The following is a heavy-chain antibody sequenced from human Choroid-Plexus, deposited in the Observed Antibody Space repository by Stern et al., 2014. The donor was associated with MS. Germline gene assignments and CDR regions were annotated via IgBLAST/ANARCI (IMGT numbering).Heavy chain of an antibody. V-gene: IGHV3-21*01. CDR2: ISSSSSYI. J-gene: IGHJ4*02. CDR1: GFTFSSYS. D-gene: IGHD3-22*01. CDR3: ARERCYYDSSGFDY. Sequence: EVQLVESGGGLVKPGGSLRLSCAASGFTFSSYSMNWVRQAPGKGLEWVSSISSSSSYIYYADSVKGRFTISRDNAKNSLYLQMNSLRAEDTAVYYCARERCYYDSSGFDYWGQGTLVTVSS.